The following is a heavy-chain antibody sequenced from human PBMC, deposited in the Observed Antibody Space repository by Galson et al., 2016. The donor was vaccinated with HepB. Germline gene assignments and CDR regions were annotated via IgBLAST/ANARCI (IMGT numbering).Heavy chain of an antibody. CDR3: AKSVLEYDILTGYYRRGADY. CDR1: GFTFSSYA. Sequence: SLRLSCAASGFTFSSYAMSWVRQAPGKGLEWVSSSGSGGPTYYADSVKGRFTISRDTSKNTLFLQMHSLRADEQAVYYCAKSVLEYDILTGYYRRGADYWGQGTLVTVSS. J-gene: IGHJ4*02. CDR2: SGSGGPT. D-gene: IGHD3-9*01. V-gene: IGHV3-23*01.